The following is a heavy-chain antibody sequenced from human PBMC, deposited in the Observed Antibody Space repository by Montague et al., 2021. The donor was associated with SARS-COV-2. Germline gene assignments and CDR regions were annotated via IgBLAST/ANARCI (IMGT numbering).Heavy chain of an antibody. J-gene: IGHJ4*02. V-gene: IGHV6-1*01. CDR2: TNYRSKWTS. CDR3: VRDTGSAQAGFDA. Sequence: CAISGDSVWSNTAAWNWIRQSPSGGREWLGRTNYRSKWTSDCATSVEGRISIDPDTSKNQFFLHLRSVTPEDTGVYYCVRDTGSAQAGFDAWGQGTLVTVSS. CDR1: GDSVWSNTAA. D-gene: IGHD4-17*01.